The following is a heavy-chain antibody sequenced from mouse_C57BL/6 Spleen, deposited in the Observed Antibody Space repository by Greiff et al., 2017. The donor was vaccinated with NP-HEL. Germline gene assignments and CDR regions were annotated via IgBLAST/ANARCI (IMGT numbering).Heavy chain of an antibody. CDR1: GFTFSSYA. D-gene: IGHD1-1*01. CDR2: ISDGGSYT. Sequence: EVKVVESGGGLVKPRGSLKLSCAASGFTFSSYAMSWVRQTPEKRLEWVATISDGGSYTYYPDNVKGRFTISRDNAKNNLYLQMSHLKSEDTAMYYCARGIYGSGVPYYFDYWGQGTTLTVSS. V-gene: IGHV5-4*03. CDR3: ARGIYGSGVPYYFDY. J-gene: IGHJ2*01.